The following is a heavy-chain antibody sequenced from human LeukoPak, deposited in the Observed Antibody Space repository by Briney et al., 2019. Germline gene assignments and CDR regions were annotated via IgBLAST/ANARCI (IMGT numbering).Heavy chain of an antibody. CDR1: GYTLTELS. Sequence: ASVKVSCKVSGYTLTELSMHWVRQAPGKGLEWVGGVDPEDGEIIYAQKFQGRLTMTEDTSTDTVYMELSSLRSEDTAMYYCATRVTLVRGVNDYWGQGTLVTVSS. J-gene: IGHJ4*02. D-gene: IGHD3-10*01. CDR2: VDPEDGEI. CDR3: ATRVTLVRGVNDY. V-gene: IGHV1-24*01.